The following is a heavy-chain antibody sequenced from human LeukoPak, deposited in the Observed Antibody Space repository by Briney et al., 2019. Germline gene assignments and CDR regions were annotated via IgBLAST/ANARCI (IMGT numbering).Heavy chain of an antibody. J-gene: IGHJ4*02. V-gene: IGHV3-23*01. CDR1: GFAFSNSA. CDR2: ISGSGVNT. D-gene: IGHD6-6*01. Sequence: GGSLRLSCAASGFAFSNSAMSWVRQAPGKRLEWVSSISGSGVNTYYADSVKGRFTIFRDNSKNTLYLQMNSLRVEDTAVYYCAKEIVPPSGYYFDYWGQGTLVTVSS. CDR3: AKEIVPPSGYYFDY.